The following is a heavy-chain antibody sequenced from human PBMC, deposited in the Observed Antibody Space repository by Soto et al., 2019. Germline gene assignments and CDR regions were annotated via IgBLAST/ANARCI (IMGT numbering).Heavy chain of an antibody. CDR1: GFTFSSYA. J-gene: IGHJ6*02. V-gene: IGHV3-30-3*01. Sequence: QVQLVESGGGVVQPGRSLRLSCAASGFTFSSYAMHWVRQAPGKGLEWVAVISYDGSNKYYADSVKGRFTISRDNSKKTLYLQMISLRAEDTAVYYCARDIVLVPAASDYYGMDVWGQGTTVTVSS. D-gene: IGHD2-2*01. CDR2: ISYDGSNK. CDR3: ARDIVLVPAASDYYGMDV.